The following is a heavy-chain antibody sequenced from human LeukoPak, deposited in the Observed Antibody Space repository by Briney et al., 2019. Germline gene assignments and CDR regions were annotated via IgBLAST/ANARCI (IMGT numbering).Heavy chain of an antibody. Sequence: AAVTVSCKASGYTFTSYYMHWVRQAPGQGLEWMGLINPSGGSTSYAQKFQGRVTMTRDTSTSTVYMELSSLRSEDTAVYYCARVRSSWTLYYGMDVWGQGTTVTVSS. CDR1: GYTFTSYY. CDR2: INPSGGST. J-gene: IGHJ6*02. D-gene: IGHD2-2*01. CDR3: ARVRSSWTLYYGMDV. V-gene: IGHV1-46*01.